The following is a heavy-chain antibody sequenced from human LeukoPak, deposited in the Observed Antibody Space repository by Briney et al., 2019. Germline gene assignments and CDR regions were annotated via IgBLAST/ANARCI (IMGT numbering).Heavy chain of an antibody. V-gene: IGHV5-10-1*01. Sequence: GESLKISCKGSEYSFTSYWITWVRQMPGKGLEWMGRIDPSDSYTNYSPSFHGHVTISADKSISTAYLQWSSLEASDTAMYYCARLNYGDFESGYLDLWGRGTLVTVSS. CDR1: EYSFTSYW. J-gene: IGHJ2*01. CDR2: IDPSDSYT. D-gene: IGHD4-17*01. CDR3: ARLNYGDFESGYLDL.